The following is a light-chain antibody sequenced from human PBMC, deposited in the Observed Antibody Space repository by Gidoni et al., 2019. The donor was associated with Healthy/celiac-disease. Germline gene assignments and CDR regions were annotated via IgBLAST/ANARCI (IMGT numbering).Light chain of an antibody. CDR3: QQYDNLPLT. CDR1: QDISNY. CDR2: DAS. J-gene: IGKJ4*01. Sequence: IQMTQSPSSLSASVGDRVTITSQASQDISNYLNWYQQKPGKAPKLLIYDASTLETGVPSRFSGSGSGTDFTFTISSLQPEDIATYYCQQYDNLPLTFGGGTKVEIK. V-gene: IGKV1-33*01.